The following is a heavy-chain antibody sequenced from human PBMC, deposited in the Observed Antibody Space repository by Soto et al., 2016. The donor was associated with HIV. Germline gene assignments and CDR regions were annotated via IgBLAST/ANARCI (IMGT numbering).Heavy chain of an antibody. CDR2: IWYDGSNK. CDR1: GFTFSSYG. J-gene: IGHJ4*02. Sequence: VQLVESGGGVVQPGRSLRLSCAASGFTFSSYGMHWVRQAPGKGLEWVAVIWYDGSNKYYADSVKGRFTISRDNSKNTLYLQMNSLRVEDTAMYYCAKEWTRVXVAGNGFDYVGPGNPGHRLL. CDR3: AKEWTRVXVAGNGFDY. V-gene: IGHV3-30*18. D-gene: IGHD6-19*01.